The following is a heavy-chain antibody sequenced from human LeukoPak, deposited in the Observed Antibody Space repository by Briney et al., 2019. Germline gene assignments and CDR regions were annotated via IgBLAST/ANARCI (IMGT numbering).Heavy chain of an antibody. CDR3: ATHWLEATKTYSYWFDP. CDR1: GGSFSGYY. CDR2: INHSGST. V-gene: IGHV4-34*01. D-gene: IGHD1/OR15-1a*01. Sequence: PSETLSLTCAVYGGSFSGYYWSWIRQPPGKGLEWIGEINHSGSTNYNPSLKSRVTISVDTSKNQFSLKLSSVTAADTAVYYCATHWLEATKTYSYWFDPWGQGTLVTVSS. J-gene: IGHJ5*02.